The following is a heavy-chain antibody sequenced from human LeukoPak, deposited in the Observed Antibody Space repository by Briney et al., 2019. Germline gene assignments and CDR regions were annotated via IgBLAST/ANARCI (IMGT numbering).Heavy chain of an antibody. V-gene: IGHV3-23*01. CDR3: AKGFYPAAGYGRVIFPFDY. CDR1: GFTFSSYA. CDR2: VSGGGGST. Sequence: PGGSLRLSCAASGFTFSSYAMSWVRQAPGKGLEWVSSVSGGGGSTYYADSVKGRFTISRDNSKTTLYLQMNSLRAEDTAVYYCAKGFYPAAGYGRVIFPFDYWGQGTLVTVSS. J-gene: IGHJ4*02. D-gene: IGHD6-13*01.